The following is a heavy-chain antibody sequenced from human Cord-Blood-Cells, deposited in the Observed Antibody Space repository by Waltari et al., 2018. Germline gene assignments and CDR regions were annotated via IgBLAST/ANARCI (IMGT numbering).Heavy chain of an antibody. D-gene: IGHD3-10*01. V-gene: IGHV1-2*02. CDR3: ARGIWFGELLGAFDI. CDR1: GYTLTGYY. Sequence: QVQLVQSGAEVKKPGASVKVSCKASGYTLTGYYMHWVRQAPGQGLEWMGWINPNSGGTNYAQKFQGRVTMTRDTSISTAYMELSRLRSDDTAVYYCARGIWFGELLGAFDIWGQGTMVTVSS. CDR2: INPNSGGT. J-gene: IGHJ3*02.